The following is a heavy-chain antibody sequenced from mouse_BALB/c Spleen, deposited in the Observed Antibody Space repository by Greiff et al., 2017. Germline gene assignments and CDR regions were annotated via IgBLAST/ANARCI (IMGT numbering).Heavy chain of an antibody. Sequence: EVQRVESGPSLVKPSQTLSLTCSVTGDSITSGYWNWIRKFPGNKLEYMGYISYSGSTYYNPSLKSRISITRDTSKNQYYLQLNSVTTEDTATYYCARSPHGNDAMDYWGQGTSVTVSS. J-gene: IGHJ4*01. CDR1: GDSITSGY. D-gene: IGHD2-1*01. CDR3: ARSPHGNDAMDY. V-gene: IGHV3-8*02. CDR2: ISYSGST.